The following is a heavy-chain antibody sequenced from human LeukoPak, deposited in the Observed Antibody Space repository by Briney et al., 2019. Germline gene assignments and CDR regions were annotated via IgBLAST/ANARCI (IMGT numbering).Heavy chain of an antibody. Sequence: ASLKVSCKVSGYTLTELSMHWVRHAPGKGLGWMGGFDPEDGETIYAQKFQGRVTMTEDTSTDTAYMELGSLRSEDTAVYYCATDYYGSGLEKYYFDYWGQGTLVSVSS. J-gene: IGHJ4*02. V-gene: IGHV1-24*01. D-gene: IGHD3-10*01. CDR1: GYTLTELS. CDR2: FDPEDGET. CDR3: ATDYYGSGLEKYYFDY.